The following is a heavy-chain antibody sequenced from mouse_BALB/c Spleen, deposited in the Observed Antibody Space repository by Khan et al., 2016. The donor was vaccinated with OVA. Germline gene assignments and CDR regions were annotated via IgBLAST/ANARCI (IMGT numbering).Heavy chain of an antibody. V-gene: IGHV1-20*02. CDR3: ARKNGSDFDY. D-gene: IGHD1-1*01. J-gene: IGHJ2*01. CDR1: GYSFTGYF. Sequence: VQLKESGPKLVKPGASVKISCKASGYSFTGYFMNWVMQSHGKSLEWIGRINPHIGETFYNQKFKGKATLTVDESSSTAHMELRSLSSEDSAVYYCARKNGSDFDYWGQGTTLTVSS. CDR2: INPHIGET.